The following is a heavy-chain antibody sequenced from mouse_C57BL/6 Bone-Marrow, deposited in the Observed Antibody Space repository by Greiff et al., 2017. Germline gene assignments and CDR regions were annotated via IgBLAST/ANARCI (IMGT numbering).Heavy chain of an antibody. V-gene: IGHV1-50*01. CDR2: IDPSDSYT. D-gene: IGHD1-1*01. Sequence: QVQLQQPGAELVKPGASVKLSCKASGYTFTSYWMPWVKQRPGQGLEWIGEIDPSDSYTNYNQKFKGKATLTVDTSSSTAYMQLSSLTSEDSAVDYCAREGAWTTVVVDYWGQGTTLTVSS. CDR3: AREGAWTTVVVDY. J-gene: IGHJ2*01. CDR1: GYTFTSYW.